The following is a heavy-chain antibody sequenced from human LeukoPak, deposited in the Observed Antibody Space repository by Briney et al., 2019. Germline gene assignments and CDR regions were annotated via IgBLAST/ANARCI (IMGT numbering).Heavy chain of an antibody. V-gene: IGHV4-38-2*02. CDR1: GYSISSGFY. Sequence: SEALSLTCTVSGYSISSGFYWGWIRRPPGKGLEWIGNFYHGGSSYYNPSLKSRVTISVDTSKNQFSLNLYSVSAADTAVYYCARRVGTSDCFDYWGQGTLVTVSS. J-gene: IGHJ4*02. CDR2: FYHGGSS. CDR3: ARRVGTSDCFDY. D-gene: IGHD2-21*02.